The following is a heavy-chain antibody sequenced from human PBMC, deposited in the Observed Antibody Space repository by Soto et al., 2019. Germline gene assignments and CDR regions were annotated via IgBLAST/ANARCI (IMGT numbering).Heavy chain of an antibody. CDR2: IRSKAYGGTT. J-gene: IGHJ6*02. V-gene: IGHV3-49*03. D-gene: IGHD4-17*01. CDR3: TRGDPYGDYYYYYGMDV. Sequence: GGSLRLSCTASGFTFGDYAMSWFRQAPGKGLEWVGFIRSKAYGGTTEYAASVKGRFTISRDDSKSIAYLQMNSLKTEDTAVYYCTRGDPYGDYYYYYGMDVWGQGTTVTVSS. CDR1: GFTFGDYA.